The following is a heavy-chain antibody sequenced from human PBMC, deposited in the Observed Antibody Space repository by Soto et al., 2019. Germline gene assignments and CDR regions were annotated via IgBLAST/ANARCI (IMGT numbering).Heavy chain of an antibody. CDR2: IYYSGST. CDR3: ARGPTYYDFWSGPRYYYGMDV. D-gene: IGHD3-3*01. V-gene: IGHV4-59*01. J-gene: IGHJ6*02. Sequence: SETLSLTCTVSGGSISSYYWSWIRQPPGKGLEWIGYIYYSGSTNYNPSLKSRVTISVDTSKNQFSLKLSSVTAADTAVYYCARGPTYYDFWSGPRYYYGMDVWGQGTTVTVSS. CDR1: GGSISSYY.